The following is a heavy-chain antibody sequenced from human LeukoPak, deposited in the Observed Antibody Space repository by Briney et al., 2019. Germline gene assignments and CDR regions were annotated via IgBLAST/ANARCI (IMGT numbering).Heavy chain of an antibody. Sequence: ASVKVSCKASGYTFTSYGISWVRQAPGQGLEWMGWISAYNGNTNYAQKLQGRVTMTTDTSTSTAYMELRSLRSDDTAVYYCARLKTKAGTDAFDIWGQGTVVTVSS. CDR3: ARLKTKAGTDAFDI. CDR1: GYTFTSYG. CDR2: ISAYNGNT. J-gene: IGHJ3*02. D-gene: IGHD6-19*01. V-gene: IGHV1-18*01.